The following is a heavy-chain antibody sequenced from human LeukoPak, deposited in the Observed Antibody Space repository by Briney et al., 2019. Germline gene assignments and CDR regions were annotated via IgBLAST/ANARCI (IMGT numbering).Heavy chain of an antibody. V-gene: IGHV4-59*01. CDR2: MYYSGST. D-gene: IGHD3-22*01. Sequence: SETLSLTCTVSGGSISSYYWSWLRQPPGKGLEWIGYMYYSGSTNYNPSLKSRVTISVDTSKNQFSLKLSSVTAADTAVYYCARGWDSSGYYPPNIHFDYWGQGTLVTVSS. J-gene: IGHJ4*02. CDR1: GGSISSYY. CDR3: ARGWDSSGYYPPNIHFDY.